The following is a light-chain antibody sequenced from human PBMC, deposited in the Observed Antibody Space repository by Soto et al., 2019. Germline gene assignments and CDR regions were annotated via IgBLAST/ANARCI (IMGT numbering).Light chain of an antibody. CDR2: DAS. V-gene: IGKV1-33*01. CDR1: QDITFH. J-gene: IGKJ1*01. Sequence: DIQMTQSPSSLSASVGDRVTITCQASQDITFHLNWYQQKPGKAPNLLIYDASTLQTGVPSRFSGSGSGTDFTFTISSLQPEDFATYYCQQYANLPWTFGQGTKVDIK. CDR3: QQYANLPWT.